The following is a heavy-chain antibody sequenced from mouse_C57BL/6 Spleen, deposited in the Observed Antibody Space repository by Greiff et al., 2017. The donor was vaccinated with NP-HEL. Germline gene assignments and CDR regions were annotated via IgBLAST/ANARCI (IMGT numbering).Heavy chain of an antibody. D-gene: IGHD1-1*01. V-gene: IGHV1-15*01. CDR2: IDPETGGT. Sequence: QVQLKESGAELVRPGASVTLSCKASGYTFTDYEMHWVKQTPVHGLEWIGAIDPETGGTAYNQKFKGKAILTEDKSSSTAYMELRSLTSEDSTVYYCTRWGTTVVAPCYWGQGTTLTVSS. CDR1: GYTFTDYE. J-gene: IGHJ2*01. CDR3: TRWGTTVVAPCY.